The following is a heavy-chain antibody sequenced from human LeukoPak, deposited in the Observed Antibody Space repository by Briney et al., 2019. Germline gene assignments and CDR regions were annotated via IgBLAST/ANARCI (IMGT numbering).Heavy chain of an antibody. V-gene: IGHV4-59*01. J-gene: IGHJ6*02. CDR3: ARGAGNYYFYGMDV. CDR1: GGSISSYY. Sequence: SETLSLTCTVSGGSISSYYWSWIRQPPGKGLEWIGYIYYSGSTNYNPSLKSRVTISVDASKNQFSLKLSSVTAADTAVYYCARGAGNYYFYGMDVWGQGTTVTVSS. CDR2: IYYSGST.